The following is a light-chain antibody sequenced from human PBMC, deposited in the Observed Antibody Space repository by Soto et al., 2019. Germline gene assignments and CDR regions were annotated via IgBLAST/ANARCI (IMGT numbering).Light chain of an antibody. CDR3: QSYDSSLSGL. V-gene: IGLV1-40*01. Sequence: QSVLTQPPSVSGAPGQRVTISCTGSSSNIGAGYDVHWYQQLPGTAPKLLIYGNSNRPSGVPDRFSGSKSVTSASLAITGLQAEDEADYYCQSYDSSLSGLFGGGTQLAVL. CDR2: GNS. CDR1: SSNIGAGYD. J-gene: IGLJ2*01.